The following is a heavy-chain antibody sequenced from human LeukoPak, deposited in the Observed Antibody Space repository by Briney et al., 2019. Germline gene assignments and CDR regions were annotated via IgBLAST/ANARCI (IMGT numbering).Heavy chain of an antibody. D-gene: IGHD3-16*02. CDR3: ARPQGYDYVWGSYRYGPSYYFDY. CDR2: ISSSSYI. V-gene: IGHV3-21*01. J-gene: IGHJ4*02. Sequence: GGSLRLSCAASGFTFSSYAMSWVRQAPGKGLEWVSSISSSSYIYYADSVKGRFTISRDNAKNSLYLQMNSLRAEDTAVYYCARPQGYDYVWGSYRYGPSYYFDYWGQGTLVTVSS. CDR1: GFTFSSYA.